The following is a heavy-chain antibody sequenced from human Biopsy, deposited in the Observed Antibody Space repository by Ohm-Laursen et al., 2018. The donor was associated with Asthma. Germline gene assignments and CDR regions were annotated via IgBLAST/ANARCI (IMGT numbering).Heavy chain of an antibody. Sequence: SLRLSCAASGFSFSDYYMTWMRQAPGKGLEWVSVIYSGGTSHTADSVKGRFTISRDNSKNTLYLQMNSLRAEDTAVYYCAKGYYYDSSGFDYWGQGTLVTVSS. CDR2: IYSGGTS. D-gene: IGHD3-22*01. J-gene: IGHJ4*02. CDR3: AKGYYYDSSGFDY. CDR1: GFSFSDYY. V-gene: IGHV3-53*01.